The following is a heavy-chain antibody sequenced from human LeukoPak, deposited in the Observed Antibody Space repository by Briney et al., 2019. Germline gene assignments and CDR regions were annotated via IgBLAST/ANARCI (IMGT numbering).Heavy chain of an antibody. D-gene: IGHD3-3*01. CDR2: IIPIFGTA. J-gene: IGHJ4*02. Sequence: SVKVSCKASGGTFSSYAISWVRQAPGQGLEWMGRIIPIFGTANYAQKFQGRVTITTDESTSTAYMELSSLRSEDTAVYYCARDHLSGGVVIYYFDYWGQGTLVTVSS. V-gene: IGHV1-69*05. CDR1: GGTFSSYA. CDR3: ARDHLSGGVVIYYFDY.